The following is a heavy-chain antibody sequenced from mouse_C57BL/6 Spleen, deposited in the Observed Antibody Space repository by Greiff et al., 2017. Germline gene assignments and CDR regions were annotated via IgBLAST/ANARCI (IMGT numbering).Heavy chain of an antibody. CDR1: GFNIKDYY. V-gene: IGHV14-2*01. J-gene: IGHJ1*03. CDR3: ARNYYGSSSYWYFDV. CDR2: IDPEDGAT. Sequence: EVQLQQSGAELVKPGASVKLSCTASGFNIKDYYMHWVKQRTEQGLEWIGRIDPEDGATKYAPKFQGKATITADTSSNTAYLQLSSLTSEDTAVYYCARNYYGSSSYWYFDVWGTGTTVTVSS. D-gene: IGHD1-1*01.